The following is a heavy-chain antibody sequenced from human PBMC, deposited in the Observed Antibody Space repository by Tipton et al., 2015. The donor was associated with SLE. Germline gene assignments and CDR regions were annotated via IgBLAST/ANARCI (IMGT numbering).Heavy chain of an antibody. J-gene: IGHJ3*01. D-gene: IGHD3-22*01. CDR3: ARGGYDHGFDL. Sequence: SLRLSCAASGFKFDDYAMHWVRQAPGKGLEWVSGVSWNSGDIGYADSVRGRFTISRDNAKNTLYLQINSLRAEDTAVYYCARGGYDHGFDLWGRGTMVTVS. CDR1: GFKFDDYA. CDR2: VSWNSGDI. V-gene: IGHV3-9*01.